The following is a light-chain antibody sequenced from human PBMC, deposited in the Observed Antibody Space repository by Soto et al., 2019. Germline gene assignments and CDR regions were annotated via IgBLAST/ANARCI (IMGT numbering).Light chain of an antibody. Sequence: ESVLTQSPGTLSLSPGERATLSCRASQSITSTYLAWYQQKPGQARRLLIYGASSRDTGIPDRCSGSGSGKDLELTISRLEHDDFAVYYCQQYSSSPPNTFGTGTKVDI. CDR3: QQYSSSPPNT. CDR1: QSITSTY. V-gene: IGKV3-20*01. CDR2: GAS. J-gene: IGKJ3*01.